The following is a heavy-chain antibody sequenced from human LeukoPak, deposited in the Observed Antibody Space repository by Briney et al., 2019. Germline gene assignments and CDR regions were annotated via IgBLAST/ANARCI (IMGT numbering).Heavy chain of an antibody. CDR1: GYTFTSYY. CDR2: INPNSGGT. V-gene: IGHV1-2*02. Sequence: ASVKVSCKASGYTFTSYYMHWVRQAPGQGLEWMGWINPNSGGTNYAQKFQGRVTMTRDTSISTAYMELSRLRSDDTAVYYCAREGGYCSSTSCYTQLWFDPWGQGTLVTVSS. CDR3: AREGGYCSSTSCYTQLWFDP. D-gene: IGHD2-2*02. J-gene: IGHJ5*02.